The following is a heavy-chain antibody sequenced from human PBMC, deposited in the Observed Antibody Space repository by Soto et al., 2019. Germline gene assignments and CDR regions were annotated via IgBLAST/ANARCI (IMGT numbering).Heavy chain of an antibody. V-gene: IGHV2-5*04. J-gene: IGHJ3*02. Sequence: QGTLEESGPPLVKPTQPLTLTCSFSGFSLSTSGVGVGWIRQPPGKALEWLAHIYWSGDEHYRPSLKTRLSITKATPKNQVLLIMTNMDPADTGPYYCARGLPDRRVCAFDIWGQGTVVTVSS. CDR1: GFSLSTSGVG. D-gene: IGHD2-15*01. CDR2: IYWSGDE. CDR3: ARGLPDRRVCAFDI.